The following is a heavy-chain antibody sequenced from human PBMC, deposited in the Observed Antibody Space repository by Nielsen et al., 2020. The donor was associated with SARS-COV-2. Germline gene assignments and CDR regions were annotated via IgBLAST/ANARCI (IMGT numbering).Heavy chain of an antibody. D-gene: IGHD3-16*01. CDR3: ARDGAVV. CDR2: IWYDGSNK. V-gene: IGHV3-33*01. Sequence: GGSLRLSCAASGFTFSSYGMHWVRQAPGKGREWVAVIWYDGSNKYYADSVKGRFTITRDNSKNTLYLQMNSLRAEDTAGYYCARDGAVVWGQGTTVTVSS. CDR1: GFTFSSYG. J-gene: IGHJ6*02.